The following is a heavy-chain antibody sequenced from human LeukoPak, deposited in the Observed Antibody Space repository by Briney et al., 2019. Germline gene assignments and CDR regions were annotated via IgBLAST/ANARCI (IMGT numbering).Heavy chain of an antibody. J-gene: IGHJ5*02. CDR1: RYTFTSYD. V-gene: IGHV1-8*01. Sequence: ASVNASCKAARYTFTSYDIEWGRQATGGWPEWMGWMNPNSGSTGYAQKFQGRVTMTRNTSISTDYMELSSLRSEDTAVYYCRVVVPAAISGWFDPWGQGTLVTVSS. CDR2: MNPNSGST. CDR3: RVVVPAAISGWFDP. D-gene: IGHD2-2*01.